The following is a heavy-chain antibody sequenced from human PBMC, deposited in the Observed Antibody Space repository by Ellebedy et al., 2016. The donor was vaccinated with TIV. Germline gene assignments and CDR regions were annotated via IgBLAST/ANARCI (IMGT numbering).Heavy chain of an antibody. CDR3: AHHCSSTNCHDY. Sequence: GESLKISCAASGFTFSSYEMNWVRQAPGKGLEWVSTISISGGSTYYADSVKGRFTISRDNSKNTLYLQMNSLRVEDTAVYYCAHHCSSTNCHDYWGQGTLVPVSS. CDR1: GFTFSSYE. J-gene: IGHJ4*02. CDR2: ISISGGST. V-gene: IGHV3-23*01. D-gene: IGHD2-2*01.